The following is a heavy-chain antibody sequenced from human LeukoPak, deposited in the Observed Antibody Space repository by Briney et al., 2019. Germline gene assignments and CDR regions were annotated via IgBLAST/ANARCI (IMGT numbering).Heavy chain of an antibody. V-gene: IGHV3-66*02. Sequence: GGSLRLSCAASGFTVSSNYMSWVRQAPGKGLEWVSIIYSAGSTYYADSVKGRFTISRDNSKNTLYLQMNSLRAEDTAVYYCARDLGYCSGGSCYSSGMDVWGQGTTVTVSS. CDR1: GFTVSSNY. CDR3: ARDLGYCSGGSCYSSGMDV. J-gene: IGHJ6*02. CDR2: IYSAGST. D-gene: IGHD2-15*01.